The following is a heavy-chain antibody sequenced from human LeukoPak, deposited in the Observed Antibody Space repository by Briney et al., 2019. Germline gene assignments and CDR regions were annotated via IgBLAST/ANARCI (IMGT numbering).Heavy chain of an antibody. CDR2: IYHSGST. V-gene: IGHV4-30-2*01. J-gene: IGHJ3*02. Sequence: SQTLSLTCAVSGGSISSGGYSWSWIRQPPGKGLEWIGYIYHSGSTYYNPSLKSRVTISVDRSKNQFSLKLSSVTAADTAVYYCARASVWFGGLPDAFDIWGQGTMVTVSS. CDR1: GGSISSGGYS. CDR3: ARASVWFGGLPDAFDI. D-gene: IGHD3-10*01.